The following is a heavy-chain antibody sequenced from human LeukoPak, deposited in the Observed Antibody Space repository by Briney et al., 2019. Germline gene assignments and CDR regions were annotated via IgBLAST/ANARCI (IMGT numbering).Heavy chain of an antibody. CDR1: GYTFTSYG. CDR3: AGAPYCSSTSCLTPYYYYGMDV. CDR2: ISAYNGNT. Sequence: ASVKVSRKASGYTFTSYGISWVRQAPGQGLEWMGWISAYNGNTNYAQKLKGRVTMTTDTSTSTAYMELRSLRSDDTAVYYCAGAPYCSSTSCLTPYYYYGMDVWGQGTTVTVSS. V-gene: IGHV1-18*01. D-gene: IGHD2-2*01. J-gene: IGHJ6*02.